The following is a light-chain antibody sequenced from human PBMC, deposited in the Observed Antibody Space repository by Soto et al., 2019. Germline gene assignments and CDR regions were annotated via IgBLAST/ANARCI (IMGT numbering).Light chain of an antibody. CDR1: QSLSSN. Sequence: EIVMTQSPATLSVSPGERATLSCRASQSLSSNLAWYQQKPGQAPRLLIYGASTRATGLPARFSGSGSGTEYTLTISSLQSEDFAVYYCQQYSKWPLTFGGGTKVEIK. CDR3: QQYSKWPLT. V-gene: IGKV3-15*01. J-gene: IGKJ4*01. CDR2: GAS.